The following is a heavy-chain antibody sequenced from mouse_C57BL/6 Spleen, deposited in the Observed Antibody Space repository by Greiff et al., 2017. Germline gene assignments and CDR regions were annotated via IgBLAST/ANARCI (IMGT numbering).Heavy chain of an antibody. V-gene: IGHV1-81*01. J-gene: IGHJ3*01. CDR3: AYYSNFWFAY. CDR1: GYTFTSYG. D-gene: IGHD2-5*01. CDR2: IYPRSGNT. Sequence: QVQLQQSGAELARPGASVKLSCKASGYTFTSYGISWVKQRTGQGLEWIGEIYPRSGNTYYNEKFKGKATLTADKSSSTAYMVLRSLTSEDSAVYFCAYYSNFWFAYWGQGTLVTVSA.